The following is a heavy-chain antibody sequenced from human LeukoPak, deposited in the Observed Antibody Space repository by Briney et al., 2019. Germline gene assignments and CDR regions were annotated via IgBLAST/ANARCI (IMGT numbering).Heavy chain of an antibody. V-gene: IGHV3-53*04. D-gene: IGHD4-17*01. CDR3: ARDKYGAGMDV. Sequence: GGSLRLSCAASGFTVSSNYMSWVRQAPGKGLEWVSVIYSGGSTYYADSVKGRSTISRHNSKNTLYLQMNSLRAEDTAVYYCARDKYGAGMDVWGQGTLVTVSS. CDR2: IYSGGST. CDR1: GFTVSSNY. J-gene: IGHJ4*02.